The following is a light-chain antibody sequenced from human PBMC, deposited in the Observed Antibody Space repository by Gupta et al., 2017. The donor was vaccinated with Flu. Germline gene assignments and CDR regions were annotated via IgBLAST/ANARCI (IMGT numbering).Light chain of an antibody. CDR1: TVRKNY. V-gene: IGLV3-16*01. CDR3: LSADRSGNDRM. Sequence: QTARSTGSGETVRKNYASGYQQNPGPSPVLLFYNDSGRHAGFPDRFSASSSETTATITINGVHAEEEADYYCLSADRSGNDRMFGGGTKLTVL. J-gene: IGLJ3*02. CDR2: NDS.